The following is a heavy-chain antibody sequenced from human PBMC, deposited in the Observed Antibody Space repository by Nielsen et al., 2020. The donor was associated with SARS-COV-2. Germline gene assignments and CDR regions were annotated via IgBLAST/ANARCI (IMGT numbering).Heavy chain of an antibody. J-gene: IGHJ4*02. V-gene: IGHV3-30*18. CDR3: AKDGRGGFDY. D-gene: IGHD1-26*01. Sequence: GESLKISCAASGFTFSSYGMHWVRQAPGKGLEWVAVISYDGSNKYYADSVKGRFTISRDNSKNTLYLQMNSLRAEDTAVYCCAKDGRGGFDYWGQGTLVTVSS. CDR2: ISYDGSNK. CDR1: GFTFSSYG.